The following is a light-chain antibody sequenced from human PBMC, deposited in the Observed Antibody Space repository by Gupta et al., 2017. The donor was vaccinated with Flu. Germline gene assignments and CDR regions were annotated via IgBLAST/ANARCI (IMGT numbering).Light chain of an antibody. Sequence: GERATLSCRASQSVSSYLAWYQQKLGQAPRLLIYGASSRATGIPDRFSGSGSGTDFTLTISRLEPEDFAVYYCQQYSTPPKTFGQGTNLESK. CDR3: QQYSTPPKT. CDR2: GAS. V-gene: IGKV3-20*01. CDR1: QSVSSY. J-gene: IGKJ2*01.